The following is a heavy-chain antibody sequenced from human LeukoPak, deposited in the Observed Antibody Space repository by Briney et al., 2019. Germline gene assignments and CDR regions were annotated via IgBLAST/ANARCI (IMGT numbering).Heavy chain of an antibody. CDR2: ISGSGGST. J-gene: IGHJ4*02. D-gene: IGHD1-1*01. CDR1: GFTFSSYA. Sequence: GGSLRLSCAASGFTFSSYAMSWVRQAPGKGLEWVSAISGSGGSTYYADSVKGRFTISRDNSKNTLYLQMNSLRAEDTAVYYCAKDVLRTTGTTPLLSFDYWGQGTLVTVSS. V-gene: IGHV3-23*01. CDR3: AKDVLRTTGTTPLLSFDY.